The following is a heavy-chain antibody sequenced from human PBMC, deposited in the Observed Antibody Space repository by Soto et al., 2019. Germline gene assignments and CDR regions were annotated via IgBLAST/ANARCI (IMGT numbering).Heavy chain of an antibody. Sequence: GASVKVSCKASGYTFTSYDINWVRQATGQRQEWMGWMNPNSGNTGYAQKFQGRVTMTRNTSISTAYMELSSLRSEDTAVYYCARSPHMILTGYYHYFDYWGQGTLVTVS. D-gene: IGHD3-9*01. CDR1: GYTFTSYD. CDR3: ARSPHMILTGYYHYFDY. V-gene: IGHV1-8*01. J-gene: IGHJ4*02. CDR2: MNPNSGNT.